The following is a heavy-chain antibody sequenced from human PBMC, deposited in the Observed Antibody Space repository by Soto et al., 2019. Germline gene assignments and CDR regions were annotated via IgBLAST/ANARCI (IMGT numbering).Heavy chain of an antibody. D-gene: IGHD3-16*01. V-gene: IGHV4-31*03. CDR3: ARRGPEGWFDP. Sequence: QVQLQESGTGLVKPSQTLSLTCTVSGDSISSGGYYWSWIRKHPGKGLEWIGYSYYNSGGTYYNPSFKSRVTMSVDTSKNEFSLKVKSVSAADTAVYYCARRGPEGWFDPWGQGTLVTFSS. CDR1: GDSISSGGYY. J-gene: IGHJ5*02. CDR2: SYYNSGGT.